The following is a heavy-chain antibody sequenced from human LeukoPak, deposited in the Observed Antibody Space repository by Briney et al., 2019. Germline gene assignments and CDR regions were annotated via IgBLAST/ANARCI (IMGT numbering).Heavy chain of an antibody. J-gene: IGHJ4*02. Sequence: GGSLRLSCAASGFTFSSYSMNWVRQAPGKGLEWVSSISSSSSYIYYADPVKGRFTISRDNAKNSLYLQMNGLRAEDTAVYYCARDRGWLTFDYWGQGTLVTVSS. D-gene: IGHD5-24*01. CDR1: GFTFSSYS. V-gene: IGHV3-21*01. CDR2: ISSSSSYI. CDR3: ARDRGWLTFDY.